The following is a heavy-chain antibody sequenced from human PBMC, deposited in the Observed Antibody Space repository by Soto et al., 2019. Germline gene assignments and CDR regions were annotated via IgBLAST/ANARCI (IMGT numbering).Heavy chain of an antibody. CDR1: GYTFTSYG. CDR3: ARAGGYSGSPLDPYYYYGMDV. J-gene: IGHJ6*02. V-gene: IGHV1-18*01. D-gene: IGHD1-26*01. Sequence: QVQLVQSGAEVKKPGASVKVSCKASGYTFTSYGISWVRQAPGQGLEWMGWISANNGNTNYAQKLQGRVTMTTDTTTNTAYRELRSPRRDDTAVSYCARAGGYSGSPLDPYYYYGMDVWGQGTTVTVSS. CDR2: ISANNGNT.